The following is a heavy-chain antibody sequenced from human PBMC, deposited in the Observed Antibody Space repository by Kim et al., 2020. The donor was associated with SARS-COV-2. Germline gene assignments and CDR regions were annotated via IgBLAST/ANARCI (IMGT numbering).Heavy chain of an antibody. CDR2: IRSKAYGGTT. J-gene: IGHJ4*02. D-gene: IGHD6-19*01. V-gene: IGHV3-49*03. Sequence: GGSLRLSCTASGFTFGDYAMSWFRQAPGKGLEWVGFIRSKAYGGTTEYAASVKGRFTISRDDSKSIAYLQMNSLKTEDTAVYYCTRDAGIAVAGTDYFDYWGQGTLVTVSS. CDR1: GFTFGDYA. CDR3: TRDAGIAVAGTDYFDY.